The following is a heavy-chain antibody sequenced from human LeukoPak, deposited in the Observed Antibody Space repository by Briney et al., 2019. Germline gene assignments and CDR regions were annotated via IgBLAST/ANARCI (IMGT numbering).Heavy chain of an antibody. CDR1: GFTFSSYA. V-gene: IGHV3-23*01. CDR3: AKDLTSGGSLFDY. CDR2: ISGGGGST. Sequence: GGSLRLSCAASGFTFSSYAMSWLRQAPGKGLEWVSAISGGGGSTYYADSVKGRLTISRDNSRNTLYLQMNSLRAEDTAVYYCAKDLTSGGSLFDYWGQGTLVTVSS. J-gene: IGHJ4*02. D-gene: IGHD2-15*01.